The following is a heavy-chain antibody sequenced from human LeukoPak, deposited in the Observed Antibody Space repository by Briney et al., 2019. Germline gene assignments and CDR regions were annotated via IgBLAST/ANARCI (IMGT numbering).Heavy chain of an antibody. CDR2: IYHSGST. V-gene: IGHV4-34*01. CDR3: ARVPYSSSWYRGIYFDY. J-gene: IGHJ4*02. Sequence: SETLSLTCAVYGGSFSGYYWSWIRQPPGKGLEWIGEIYHSGSTNYNPSLKSRVTISVDTSKNQFSLKLSSVTAADTAVYYCARVPYSSSWYRGIYFDYWGQGTLVTVSS. CDR1: GGSFSGYY. D-gene: IGHD6-13*01.